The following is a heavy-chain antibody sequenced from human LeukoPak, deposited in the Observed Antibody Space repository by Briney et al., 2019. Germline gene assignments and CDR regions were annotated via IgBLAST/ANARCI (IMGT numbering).Heavy chain of an antibody. CDR1: GYTFTSYD. J-gene: IGHJ4*02. V-gene: IGHV1-8*01. CDR2: MNPNSGNT. D-gene: IGHD6-19*01. CDR3: ARGRGVAGFLYFDF. Sequence: GASVKVSCKASGYTFTSYDINWVRQATGQGLEWMGWMNPNSGNTGYAQNFQGRVTMTRDTSTSTVYMEFSSLRSEDTAIYYCARGRGVAGFLYFDFWGQGTLVTVSS.